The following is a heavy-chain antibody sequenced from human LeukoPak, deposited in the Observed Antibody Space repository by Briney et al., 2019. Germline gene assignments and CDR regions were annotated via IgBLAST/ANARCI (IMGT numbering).Heavy chain of an antibody. CDR2: ISERGDRT. CDR3: AKRGYYDSSGFSPLTY. J-gene: IGHJ4*02. V-gene: IGHV3-23*01. Sequence: GGSLRLSCAASGFTFNEYAMNWVRQAPGKGLEWVSGISERGDRTSSAASVKGRFTISRDNSRNILYLQMKSLRADDTAVYYCAKRGYYDSSGFSPLTYWGQGTLVTVSS. D-gene: IGHD3-22*01. CDR1: GFTFNEYA.